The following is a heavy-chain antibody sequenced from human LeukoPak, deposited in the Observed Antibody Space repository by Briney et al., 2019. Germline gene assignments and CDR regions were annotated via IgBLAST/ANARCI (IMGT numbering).Heavy chain of an antibody. CDR2: ISGSGGST. CDR1: GFTFSSYA. V-gene: IGHV3-23*01. CDR3: AKRNYYDSSGPYDY. Sequence: PGGSLRLSCAASGFTFSSYAMSWVRQAPGKGLEWVSAISGSGGSTYYADSVKGRFTISRDNSKNTLYLQMNSLRAEDTAVYYCAKRNYYDSSGPYDYWGQGTLVTVSP. J-gene: IGHJ4*02. D-gene: IGHD3-22*01.